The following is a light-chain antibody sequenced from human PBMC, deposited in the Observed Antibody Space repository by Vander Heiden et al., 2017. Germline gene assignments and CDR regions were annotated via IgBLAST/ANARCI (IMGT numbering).Light chain of an antibody. Sequence: SVLTHPPSVSVAPNQAATIICRGNHIARKSVHWYQQKPGQAPALVVYDDSVRPSAIPARFSGSNSGNTATLTISRVEAGDEADYFCQVWDKSSEHSVFGGGTKLTVL. V-gene: IGLV3-21*02. J-gene: IGLJ3*02. CDR1: HIARKS. CDR3: QVWDKSSEHSV. CDR2: DDS.